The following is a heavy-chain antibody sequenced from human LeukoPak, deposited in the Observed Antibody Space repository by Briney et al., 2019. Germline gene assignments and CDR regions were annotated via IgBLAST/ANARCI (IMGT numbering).Heavy chain of an antibody. CDR2: IKQDGSEK. Sequence: GGSLRVSCAVSGFTFSSYWMSWVRQAPGKGLEWVANIKQDGSEKNYVGSVMGRFTISRDNAKNSLYLQMNSLRAEDTAVYYCARGFTPAFDYWGQGTLVTVSS. V-gene: IGHV3-7*01. J-gene: IGHJ4*02. CDR1: GFTFSSYW. D-gene: IGHD2-2*01. CDR3: ARGFTPAFDY.